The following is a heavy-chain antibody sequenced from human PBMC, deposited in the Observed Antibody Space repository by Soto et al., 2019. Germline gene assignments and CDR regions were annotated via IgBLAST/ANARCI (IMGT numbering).Heavy chain of an antibody. CDR1: GGSISSSSYY. CDR2: IYYSGST. Sequence: QLQLQESGPGLVKPSETLSLTCTVSGGSISSSSYYWGWLRQPPGKGLEWIGSIYYSGSTYYNPSLKSRVTISVDTSKNQFSLKLRSVTAADTAVYYCARHTPAISISDHWGQGTLVTVSS. D-gene: IGHD2-15*01. CDR3: ARHTPAISISDH. J-gene: IGHJ4*02. V-gene: IGHV4-39*01.